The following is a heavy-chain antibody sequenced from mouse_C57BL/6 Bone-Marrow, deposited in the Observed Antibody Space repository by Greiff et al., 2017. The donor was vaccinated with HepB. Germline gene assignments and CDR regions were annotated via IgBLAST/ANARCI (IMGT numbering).Heavy chain of an antibody. CDR3: ARGCSNSPTEYFDV. J-gene: IGHJ1*03. CDR2: IDTNSGGT. V-gene: IGHV1-72*01. Sequence: QVQLQQSGAELVKPGASVNLSCKASGYTFTSYWMHWVKQRPGRGLEWIGRIDTNSGGTKYNEKFKSKATLTVDKPSSTAYMQLSSLTSEDSAVYYCARGCSNSPTEYFDVWGTGTTVTVSS. CDR1: GYTFTSYW. D-gene: IGHD2-5*01.